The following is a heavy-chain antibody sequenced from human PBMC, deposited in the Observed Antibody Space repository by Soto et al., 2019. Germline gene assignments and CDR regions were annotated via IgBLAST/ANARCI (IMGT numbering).Heavy chain of an antibody. CDR2: INHSGST. CDR3: ATLGGQKLRFLEWSYRYYYGMDV. V-gene: IGHV4-34*01. CDR1: GGSFSGYY. J-gene: IGHJ6*02. D-gene: IGHD3-3*01. Sequence: QVQLQQWGAGLLKPSETLSLTCAVYGGSFSGYYWSWIRQPPGKGLEWIGEINHSGSTNYNPSLKSRVTISVDTSKNQFSLKLSSVTAADTAVYYCATLGGQKLRFLEWSYRYYYGMDVWGQGTTVTVSS.